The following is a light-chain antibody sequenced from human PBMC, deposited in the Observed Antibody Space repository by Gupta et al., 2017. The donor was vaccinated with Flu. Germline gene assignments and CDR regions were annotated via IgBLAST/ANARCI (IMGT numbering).Light chain of an antibody. CDR3: QHYNSYPLT. V-gene: IGKV1-5*03. J-gene: IGKJ4*01. Sequence: DIQMTQSPSTLSASVGDRVTITCRASQSISYWLAWYQQKPGKAPKLLIYKASNLESGVPFRFSGSGSGTEFTLTISSLQPDDFATYYCQHYNSYPLTFGGGTKVEIK. CDR1: QSISYW. CDR2: KAS.